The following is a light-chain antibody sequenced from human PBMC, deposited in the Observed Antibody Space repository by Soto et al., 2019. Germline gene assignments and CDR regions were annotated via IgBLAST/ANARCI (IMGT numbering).Light chain of an antibody. CDR2: EDT. V-gene: IGLV2-8*01. CDR3: SSYTSTNSRSV. CDR1: SSNIGGYIY. J-gene: IGLJ1*01. Sequence: QSVLTQPPSVSGSPGQTVTISCTGTSSNIGGYIYVPWYQQHPGKAPKLIIYEDTNRPSGVPDRFSASKSGNTASLPVSGLQSEDEADYYCSSYTSTNSRSVFGTGTKVTVL.